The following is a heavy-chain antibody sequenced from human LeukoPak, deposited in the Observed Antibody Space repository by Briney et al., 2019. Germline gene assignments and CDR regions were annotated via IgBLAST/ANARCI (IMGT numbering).Heavy chain of an antibody. J-gene: IGHJ5*02. V-gene: IGHV4-30-2*01. CDR3: ARVRTGTDFDP. CDR1: GGSISSGGYY. Sequence: SETLSLTCTVSGGSISSGGYYWSWIRQPPGKGLEWIGYIYHSGSTYYNPSLKSRVTISVDKSKNQFSLKLSSVTAADTAVYYCARVRTGTDFDPWGQGTLVTVSS. CDR2: IYHSGST. D-gene: IGHD1-14*01.